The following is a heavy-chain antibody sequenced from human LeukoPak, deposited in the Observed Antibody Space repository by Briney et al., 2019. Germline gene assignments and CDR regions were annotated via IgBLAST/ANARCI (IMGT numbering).Heavy chain of an antibody. J-gene: IGHJ4*02. CDR3: ARDVYGSGLDY. V-gene: IGHV4-59*10. Sequence: SETLSLTCAVYGGSFSGYYWSWIRQPPGKGLEWIGRIYTSGSTNYNPSLKSRVTISVDTSKNQFSLKLSSVTAADTAVYYCARDVYGSGLDYWGQGTLVTVSS. CDR2: IYTSGST. D-gene: IGHD3-10*01. CDR1: GGSFSGYY.